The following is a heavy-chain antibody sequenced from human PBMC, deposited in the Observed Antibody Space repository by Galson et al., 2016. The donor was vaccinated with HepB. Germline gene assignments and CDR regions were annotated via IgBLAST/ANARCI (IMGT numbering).Heavy chain of an antibody. CDR2: IYVGGST. CDR1: GFTVSSNY. V-gene: IGHV3-53*01. CDR3: AGSGDYDYFDY. Sequence: LRLSCAASGFTVSSNYMNWVRQAPGKGREWVSIIYVGGSTYYADSVKGRFTIPSDNSKNTLYLQMNSLRAEDTAVYYCAGSGDYDYFDYWGQGTLVTVSS. J-gene: IGHJ4*02. D-gene: IGHD3-16*01.